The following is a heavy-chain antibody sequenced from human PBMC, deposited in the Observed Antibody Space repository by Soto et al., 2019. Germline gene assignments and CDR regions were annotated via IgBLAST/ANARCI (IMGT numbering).Heavy chain of an antibody. CDR2: IYYSGST. Sequence: SETLSLTCTVSGGSISSYYWSWIRQPPGKGLEWIGYIYYSGSTNYNPSLKSRVTISVDTSKNQFSLKLSSVTAADTAVYFCARRTYYYDSSGYFIFDYWGQGTLVTVSS. D-gene: IGHD3-22*01. V-gene: IGHV4-59*08. CDR1: GGSISSYY. CDR3: ARRTYYYDSSGYFIFDY. J-gene: IGHJ4*02.